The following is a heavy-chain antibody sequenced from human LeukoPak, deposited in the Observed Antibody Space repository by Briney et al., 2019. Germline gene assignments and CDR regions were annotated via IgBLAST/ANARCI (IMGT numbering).Heavy chain of an antibody. J-gene: IGHJ6*03. Sequence: GASVKVSCKASGGTFSSYAISWVRQAPGQGLEWMGGIIPIFGTANYAQKFQGRVTITTDESTSTAYMELSSLRSEDTAVYYCASGGNYDFWSGYHPWVPNYYYMDVWGKGTTVTVSS. CDR1: GGTFSSYA. CDR2: IIPIFGTA. V-gene: IGHV1-69*05. CDR3: ASGGNYDFWSGYHPWVPNYYYMDV. D-gene: IGHD3-3*01.